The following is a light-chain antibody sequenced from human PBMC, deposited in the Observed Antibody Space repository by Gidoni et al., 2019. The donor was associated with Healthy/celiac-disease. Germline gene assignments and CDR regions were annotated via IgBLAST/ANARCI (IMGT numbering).Light chain of an antibody. J-gene: IGLJ2*01. CDR2: QDN. V-gene: IGLV3-1*01. Sequence: YELTQPPSVSVSPGQTASITCSGDKLGDKYACWYQQRPGQSPVLLIYQDNKRPSGIPERFSCSNSGNTATLTISATHAMDEADYSCQAWDSSTVVFAGGTKLTVL. CDR3: QAWDSSTVV. CDR1: KLGDKY.